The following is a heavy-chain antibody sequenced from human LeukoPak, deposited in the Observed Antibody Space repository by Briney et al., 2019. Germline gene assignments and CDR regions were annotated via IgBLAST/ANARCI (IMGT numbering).Heavy chain of an antibody. CDR2: INPNSGGT. D-gene: IGHD3-3*01. V-gene: IGHV1-2*02. J-gene: IGHJ4*02. CDR1: GYTFTGYY. Sequence: AASVTVSCKASGYTFTGYYMHWVRQAPGQGLEWMGWINPNSGGTNYAQKFQGRVTITRDTSISTAYMELSRLRSDDTAVYYCARVLVYDFWSGYYPYWGQGTLVTVSS. CDR3: ARVLVYDFWSGYYPY.